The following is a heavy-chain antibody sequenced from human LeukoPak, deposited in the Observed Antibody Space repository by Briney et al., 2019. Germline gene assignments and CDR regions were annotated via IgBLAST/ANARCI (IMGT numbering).Heavy chain of an antibody. CDR2: INAGNGNR. J-gene: IGHJ5*02. D-gene: IGHD3-10*01. CDR3: ARGRGLIGTSRFDP. V-gene: IGHV1-3*01. Sequence: ASVKVSCKTSGYTFSNSGLHWVRQAPGQSLEWMGWINAGNGNRKYSQKIQDRLTITRDTSASTVYMELNSLKSEDTAMYFCARGRGLIGTSRFDPWGQGTLVIVSS. CDR1: GYTFSNSG.